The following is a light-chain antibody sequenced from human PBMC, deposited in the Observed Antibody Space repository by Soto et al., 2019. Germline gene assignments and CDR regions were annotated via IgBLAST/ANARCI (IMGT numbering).Light chain of an antibody. V-gene: IGKV3-20*01. Sequence: EIVLTQSTGTLSLSPGERATLSCRASQSVGSRYIAWYQQKPGQATRLLIYGASSRATGIPDRFSGGGSGTGFTLTISRLQPEDFGVYYCQQYGGSPPYTVGQGTKLDIK. CDR3: QQYGGSPPYT. J-gene: IGKJ2*01. CDR1: QSVGSRY. CDR2: GAS.